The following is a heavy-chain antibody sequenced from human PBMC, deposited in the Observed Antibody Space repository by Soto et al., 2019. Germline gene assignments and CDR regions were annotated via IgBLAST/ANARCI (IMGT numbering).Heavy chain of an antibody. V-gene: IGHV3-15*01. D-gene: IGHD3-22*01. CDR3: TTGVRDSSGPMRFSYYYGMDV. CDR2: IKTKTDGGTA. CDR1: GFTFTNAW. J-gene: IGHJ6*02. Sequence: GGSLRLSCAASGFTFTNAWMSWVRQAPGRGLEWVGRIKTKTDGGTADYAAPVKGRFTISRDDSKGTLYLQMNSLKTEDTAVYYCTTGVRDSSGPMRFSYYYGMDVWGQGTTVTVSS.